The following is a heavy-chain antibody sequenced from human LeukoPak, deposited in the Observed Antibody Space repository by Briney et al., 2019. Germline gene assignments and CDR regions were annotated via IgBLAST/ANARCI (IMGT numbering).Heavy chain of an antibody. D-gene: IGHD6-13*01. Sequence: GGSLRLSCAASGITFINHAMDWVRQAPGKGLEWVAVISYDGSDTYYADSVKGRFTISRDNSKSTLYLQMNSLRVDDTAVYYCARNPGVGSSWYRLHYWSQGTLVTVSS. V-gene: IGHV3-30-3*01. CDR3: ARNPGVGSSWYRLHY. J-gene: IGHJ4*02. CDR1: GITFINHA. CDR2: ISYDGSDT.